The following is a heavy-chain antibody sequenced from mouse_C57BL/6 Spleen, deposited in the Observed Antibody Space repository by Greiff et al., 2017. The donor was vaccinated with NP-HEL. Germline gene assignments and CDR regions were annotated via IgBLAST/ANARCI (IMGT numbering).Heavy chain of an antibody. V-gene: IGHV1-50*01. CDR1: GYTFTSYW. J-gene: IGHJ4*01. D-gene: IGHD3-3*01. CDR3: ARFRDGYAMDY. CDR2: IDPSDSYT. Sequence: VQLQQPGAELVKPGASVKLSCKASGYTFTSYWMQWVKQRPGQGLEWIGEIDPSDSYTNYNQKFKGKATLTVDTSSSTAYMQLSSLTSEDSAVYYCARFRDGYAMDYWGQGTSVTVSS.